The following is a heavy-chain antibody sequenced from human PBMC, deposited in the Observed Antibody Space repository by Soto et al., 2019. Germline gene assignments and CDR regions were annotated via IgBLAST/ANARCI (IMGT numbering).Heavy chain of an antibody. CDR1: GFTFSSYG. CDR3: ASKLFLEGSDDALEI. J-gene: IGHJ3*02. D-gene: IGHD3-3*01. Sequence: PLWSMRLSCAASGFTFSSYGMHWVRQAPGKGLEWVAVISYDGSNKYYADSVKGRFTISRDNSKNTLYLQMNSLRAEDTAVYYCASKLFLEGSDDALEICSLGTWVTVSS. V-gene: IGHV3-30*03. CDR2: ISYDGSNK.